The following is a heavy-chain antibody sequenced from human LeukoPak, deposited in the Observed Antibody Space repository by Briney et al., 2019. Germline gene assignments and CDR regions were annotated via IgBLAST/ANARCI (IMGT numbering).Heavy chain of an antibody. J-gene: IGHJ6*03. CDR2: ISWNSGSI. D-gene: IGHD2-15*01. Sequence: PGGSLRLSCAASGFTFDDYAMHWVRQAPGKGLEWVSGISWNSGSIGYADSVKGRFTISRDNAKKSLYLQMNSLRAEDTALYYCAKDSGYRRLFYYLYMDVWGKGTTVTISS. V-gene: IGHV3-9*01. CDR3: AKDSGYRRLFYYLYMDV. CDR1: GFTFDDYA.